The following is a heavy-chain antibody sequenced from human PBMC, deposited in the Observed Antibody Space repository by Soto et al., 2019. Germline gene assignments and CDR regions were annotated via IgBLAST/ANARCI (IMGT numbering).Heavy chain of an antibody. J-gene: IGHJ4*02. V-gene: IGHV4-39*01. D-gene: IGHD3-16*02. Sequence: SETLSLTCTVSGGSISSSSYYWGWIRQPPGKGLEWIGSIYYSGSTYYNPSLKSRVTISVDTSKNQFSLKLSSVTAADTAVYYCARVPVDLYDYVWGSYRPWYFDYWGQGTLVTVSS. CDR1: GGSISSSSYY. CDR2: IYYSGST. CDR3: ARVPVDLYDYVWGSYRPWYFDY.